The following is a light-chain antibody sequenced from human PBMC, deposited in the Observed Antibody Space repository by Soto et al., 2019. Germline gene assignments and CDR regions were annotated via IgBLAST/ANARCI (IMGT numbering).Light chain of an antibody. CDR3: QYYDSSLSASYV. CDR2: DVN. J-gene: IGLJ1*01. V-gene: IGLV2-14*01. Sequence: QSALTQPASVSGSPGQSITISCTGTSSDVGGYDYVSWYQQLPGKAPKLMIYDVNNRPSGVSNRFSGSKSGTSASLAITGLQAEDEADYYCQYYDSSLSASYVFGTGTKVTVL. CDR1: SSDVGGYDY.